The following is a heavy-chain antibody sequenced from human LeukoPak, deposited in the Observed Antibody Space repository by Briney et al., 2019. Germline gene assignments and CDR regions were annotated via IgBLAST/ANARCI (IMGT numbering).Heavy chain of an antibody. CDR2: IWYDGSNK. CDR1: GFTFSSYG. V-gene: IGHV3-33*06. J-gene: IGHJ4*02. Sequence: GGSLRLSCAASGFTFSSYGMHWVRQAPGKGLEWAAVIWYDGSNKYYADSVKGRFTISRDNSKNTLYLQMNSLRVEDTAIYYCAKMGVRSDWNFYFDDWGRGTLVTVSS. CDR3: AKMGVRSDWNFYFDD. D-gene: IGHD1-7*01.